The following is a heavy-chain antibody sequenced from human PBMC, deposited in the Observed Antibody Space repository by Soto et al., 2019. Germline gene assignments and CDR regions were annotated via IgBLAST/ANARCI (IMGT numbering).Heavy chain of an antibody. Sequence: SETLSLTCAVYGGSFSGYYWSWIRQPPGKGLEWIGEINHSGSTNYILSLKSRVTISVDTSKNQFSLKLRSVTAADTAVYYCARGHGSNGSSGPFDFWGQATLGTVS. V-gene: IGHV4-34*01. CDR1: GGSFSGYY. D-gene: IGHD6-6*01. J-gene: IGHJ4*02. CDR3: ARGHGSNGSSGPFDF. CDR2: INHSGST.